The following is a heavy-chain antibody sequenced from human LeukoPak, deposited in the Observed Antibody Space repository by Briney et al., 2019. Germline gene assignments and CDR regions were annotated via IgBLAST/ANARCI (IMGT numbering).Heavy chain of an antibody. CDR1: GFTFSSYG. CDR3: ARDVVPSGSGYFDY. CDR2: IWYDGSNK. V-gene: IGHV3-33*01. D-gene: IGHD3-10*01. Sequence: GGSWRLSCAASGFTFSSYGMHWVRQAPGKGLEWVAVIWYDGSNKYYADSVKGRFTISRDNSKNTLYLQMNSLRAEDTAVYYCARDVVPSGSGYFDYWGQGTLVTVSS. J-gene: IGHJ4*02.